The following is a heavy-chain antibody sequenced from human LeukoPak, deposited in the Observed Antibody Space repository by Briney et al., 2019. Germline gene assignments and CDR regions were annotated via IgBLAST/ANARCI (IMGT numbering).Heavy chain of an antibody. J-gene: IGHJ4*02. Sequence: PGGSLRLSCAASGFTFSSYGMHWVRQAPGKGLEWVAFIRYDGSNKYYADSVKGRFTISRDNSKNTLYLQMNSLRAEDTAVYYCAKDPYCSGGSCYELVEYWGQGTLVTVSS. V-gene: IGHV3-30*02. D-gene: IGHD2-15*01. CDR3: AKDPYCSGGSCYELVEY. CDR2: IRYDGSNK. CDR1: GFTFSSYG.